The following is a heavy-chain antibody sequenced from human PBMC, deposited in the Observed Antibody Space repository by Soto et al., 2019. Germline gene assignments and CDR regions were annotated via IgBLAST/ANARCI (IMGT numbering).Heavy chain of an antibody. Sequence: GGSLRLSCATSGFPFYVFGMTWVRQAPGKGLEWVSSITSNGNFLYYADAVRGRFTISRDNPKASLSLEMNNLRAEDTAVYYCTRSDYGDAPGYWGQGTLVTVSS. D-gene: IGHD4-17*01. CDR3: TRSDYGDAPGY. CDR1: GFPFYVFG. V-gene: IGHV3-21*01. J-gene: IGHJ4*02. CDR2: ITSNGNFL.